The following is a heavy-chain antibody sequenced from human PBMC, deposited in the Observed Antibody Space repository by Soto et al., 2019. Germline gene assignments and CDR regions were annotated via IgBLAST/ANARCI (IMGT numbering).Heavy chain of an antibody. V-gene: IGHV3-49*03. CDR2: IRSKAYGGTT. J-gene: IGHJ6*02. CDR1: GFTFGDYA. Sequence: LRLSCTASGFTFGDYAMSWFRQAPGKGLEWVGFIRSKAYGGTTEYAASVKGRFTISRDDSKSIAYLQMNSLKTEDTAVYYCTLPKSWSRTYYYYGMDVWGQGTTVTVSS. D-gene: IGHD6-13*01. CDR3: TLPKSWSRTYYYYGMDV.